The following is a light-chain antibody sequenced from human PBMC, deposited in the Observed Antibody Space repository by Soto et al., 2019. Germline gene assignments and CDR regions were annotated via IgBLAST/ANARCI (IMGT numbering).Light chain of an antibody. Sequence: EIVLTQSPDTLSVSPGERATLSCMASQSVSSNLAWYQQKPGQAPRLLIYGASTRATGIPARFSGSGSGTDFTLTISRLEPEDSAVYYCQQYGSSPTWTFGQGTKVDIK. CDR3: QQYGSSPTWT. CDR2: GAS. V-gene: IGKV3-20*01. CDR1: QSVSSN. J-gene: IGKJ1*01.